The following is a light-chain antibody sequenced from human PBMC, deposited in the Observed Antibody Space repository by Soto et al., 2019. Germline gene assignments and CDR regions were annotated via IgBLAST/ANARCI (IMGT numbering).Light chain of an antibody. CDR1: SGDVGGFDY. CDR3: SSYGGGNNLI. Sequence: QSVLTQPPSAPGSPGQSVTISCTGTSGDVGGFDYVSWYQKHPGKAPKLIIYDVTKRPSGVPDRFSGSKSGNTASLTVSGLQAADEADYYCSSYGGGNNLIFGGGTKVTVL. V-gene: IGLV2-8*01. CDR2: DVT. J-gene: IGLJ2*01.